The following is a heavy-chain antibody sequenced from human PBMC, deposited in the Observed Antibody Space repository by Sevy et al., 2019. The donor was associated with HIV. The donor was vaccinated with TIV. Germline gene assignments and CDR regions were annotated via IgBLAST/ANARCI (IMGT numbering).Heavy chain of an antibody. CDR2: ISWNSGSI. V-gene: IGHV3-9*01. J-gene: IGHJ3*02. CDR1: GFTFDDNA. D-gene: IGHD5-18*01. Sequence: GGSLRLSCAASGFTFDDNAMHWVRQAPGKGLEWVSGISWNSGSIGYADSVKGRFTISRDNAKNSLYLQMNSLRAEDTALYYCAKDFGAYSYGFDAFDIWGQGTMVTVSS. CDR3: AKDFGAYSYGFDAFDI.